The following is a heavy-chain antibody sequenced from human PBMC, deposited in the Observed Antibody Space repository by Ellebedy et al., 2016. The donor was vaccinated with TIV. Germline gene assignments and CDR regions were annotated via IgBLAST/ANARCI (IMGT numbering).Heavy chain of an antibody. CDR2: IYYSGST. J-gene: IGHJ3*02. D-gene: IGHD1-26*01. CDR3: ARRGRGSYSDAFDI. CDR1: GGSISSSSYY. V-gene: IGHV4-39*01. Sequence: SETLSLTXTVSGGSISSSSYYWGWIRQPPGKGLEWIGSIYYSGSTYYNPSLKSRVTISVDTSKNQFSLKLSSVTAADTAVYYCARRGRGSYSDAFDIWGQGTMVTVSS.